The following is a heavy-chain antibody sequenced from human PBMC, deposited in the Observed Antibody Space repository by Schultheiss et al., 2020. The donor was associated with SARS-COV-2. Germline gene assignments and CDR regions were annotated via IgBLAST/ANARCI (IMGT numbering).Heavy chain of an antibody. J-gene: IGHJ4*02. CDR2: IWYDGSNK. V-gene: IGHV3-33*03. CDR1: GFTFSSYG. Sequence: GESLKISCAASGFTFSSYGMHWVRQAPGKGLEWVAVIWYDGSNKYYADSVKGRFTISRDNAKNSLYLQMNSLRAEDTAVYYCATHTEQWLQHYSFDYWGQGTLVTVSS. CDR3: ATHTEQWLQHYSFDY. D-gene: IGHD6-19*01.